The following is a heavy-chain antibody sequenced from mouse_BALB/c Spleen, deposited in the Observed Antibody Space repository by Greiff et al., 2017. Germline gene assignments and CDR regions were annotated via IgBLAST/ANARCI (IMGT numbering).Heavy chain of an antibody. V-gene: IGHV3-2*02. Sequence: EVQLVESGPGLVKPSQSLSLTCTVSGYSITSDYAWNLNRQLPGNKLEWMGYISYSGSTSYNPSLKSRISITRDTSKNQFFLQLNSVTTEDTATYYCARREQGRFAYWGQGTTLTVSS. CDR1: GYSITSDYA. D-gene: IGHD4-1*01. CDR3: ARREQGRFAY. J-gene: IGHJ2*01. CDR2: ISYSGST.